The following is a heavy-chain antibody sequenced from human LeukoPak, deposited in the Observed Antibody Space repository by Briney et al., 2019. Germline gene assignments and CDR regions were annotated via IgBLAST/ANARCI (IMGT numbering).Heavy chain of an antibody. D-gene: IGHD4-11*01. CDR1: GFTLSSYS. CDR3: ARGNSNYGYVFDI. V-gene: IGHV3-21*01. CDR2: ISSSSSHI. J-gene: IGHJ3*02. Sequence: PGGSLRLSCAASGFTLSSYSMNWVRQAQGKGLERVSSISSSSSHIYYADSMKGRFTISRDNAKNSLYLQMNSLRAEDTAVYYCARGNSNYGYVFDIWGQGTMVTVSS.